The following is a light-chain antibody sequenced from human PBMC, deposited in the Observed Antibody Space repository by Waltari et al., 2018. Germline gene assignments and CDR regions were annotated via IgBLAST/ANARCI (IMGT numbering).Light chain of an antibody. J-gene: IGLJ1*01. CDR2: EGS. V-gene: IGLV2-8*01. Sequence: QSALTQPPSASGSPGQSVTISCTGTRNDVGGYDYVSWYQQHPGKAPKLLIYEGSKRPSGVPDRFSGSKSGNTASLTVSGLQAEDEADYYCASYGRNKNCLFGTGTKVTVL. CDR1: RNDVGGYDY. CDR3: ASYGRNKNCL.